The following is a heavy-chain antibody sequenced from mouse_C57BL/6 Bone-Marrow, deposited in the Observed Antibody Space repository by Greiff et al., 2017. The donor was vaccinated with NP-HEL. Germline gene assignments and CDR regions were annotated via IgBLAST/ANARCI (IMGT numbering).Heavy chain of an antibody. CDR3: ARRRRRDDGFAY. Sequence: AAEAVDFSRYWMSWVRRALGKGLEWIGEINLDSSTINYAPSLKDKFIISRDNAKYTLYLQMSKVRSEDTALDYCARRRRRDDGFAYWGQGTLVTVSA. CDR1: AVDFSRYW. J-gene: IGHJ3*01. V-gene: IGHV4-1*01. CDR2: INLDSSTI. D-gene: IGHD2-12*01.